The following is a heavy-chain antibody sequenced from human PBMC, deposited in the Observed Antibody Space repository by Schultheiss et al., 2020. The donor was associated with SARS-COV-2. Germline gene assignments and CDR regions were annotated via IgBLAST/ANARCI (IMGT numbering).Heavy chain of an antibody. J-gene: IGHJ4*02. Sequence: SETLSLTCAVYGGSFSGYYWSWIRQPPGKGLEWIGEINHSGSTNYNPSLKSRVTISVDTSKNQFSLKLSSVTAADTAVYYCARDPSSGPDYWGQGTLVTVSS. V-gene: IGHV4-34*01. CDR2: INHSGST. D-gene: IGHD3-22*01. CDR1: GGSFSGYY. CDR3: ARDPSSGPDY.